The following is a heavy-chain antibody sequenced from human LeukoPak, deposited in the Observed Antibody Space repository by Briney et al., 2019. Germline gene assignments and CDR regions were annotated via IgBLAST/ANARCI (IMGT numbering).Heavy chain of an antibody. Sequence: SETLSLTCTVSAGSSSSSSYYWGWIRQPPGKGLEWIGSIYYSGSTYYNPSLKSRVTISVDTSKNQFSLKLSSVTAADTAVYYCARSGWDFWSGYYDYWGQRTLVTVSS. D-gene: IGHD3-3*01. CDR3: ARSGWDFWSGYYDY. J-gene: IGHJ4*02. V-gene: IGHV4-39*01. CDR2: IYYSGST. CDR1: AGSSSSSSYY.